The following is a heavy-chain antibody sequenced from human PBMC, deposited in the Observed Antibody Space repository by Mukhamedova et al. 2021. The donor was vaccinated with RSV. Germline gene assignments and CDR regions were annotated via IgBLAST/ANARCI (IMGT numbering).Heavy chain of an antibody. J-gene: IGHJ4*02. CDR3: AKSTCSSASCYGGYFDY. D-gene: IGHD2-2*01. V-gene: IGHV3-23*01. Sequence: ISDSGGSTNYADSVKGRFTISRDSFKNTLYLQMNSLRAEDTAIYYCAKSTCSSASCYGGYFDYWGQGTLVTASS. CDR2: ISDSGGST.